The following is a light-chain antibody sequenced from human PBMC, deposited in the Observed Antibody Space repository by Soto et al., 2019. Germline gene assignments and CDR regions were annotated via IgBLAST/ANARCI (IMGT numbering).Light chain of an antibody. Sequence: QSALTQPASVSASPGQSIIISCTGTSSDVGRFNYVSWYQQYPGKAPKLIIYDVVKRPSGISNRFSGSKSGNTASLTISGLQAEDEADYYCTSYATVTTLYVFGTGTKVTVL. CDR1: SSDVGRFNY. CDR3: TSYATVTTLYV. V-gene: IGLV2-14*03. J-gene: IGLJ1*01. CDR2: DVV.